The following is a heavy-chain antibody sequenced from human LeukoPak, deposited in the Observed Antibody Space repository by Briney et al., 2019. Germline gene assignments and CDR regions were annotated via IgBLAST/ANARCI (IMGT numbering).Heavy chain of an antibody. J-gene: IGHJ4*02. Sequence: GGSLRLSCAASGFTFSDYYMSWIRQAPGKGLEWVSYISSSGSTIYYADSVKGRFTISRDNAKNSLYLQMNSLRAEDTAVYYCAKAENFEDYFDYWGQGTLVTVSS. CDR1: GFTFSDYY. V-gene: IGHV3-11*01. CDR3: AKAENFEDYFDY. CDR2: ISSSGSTI. D-gene: IGHD3-9*01.